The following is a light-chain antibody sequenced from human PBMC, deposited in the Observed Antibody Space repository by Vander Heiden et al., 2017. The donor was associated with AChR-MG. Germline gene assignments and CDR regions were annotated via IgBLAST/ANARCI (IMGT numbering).Light chain of an antibody. CDR1: SSDVGGYNS. CDR3: SSYTTRGTLVV. CDR2: DVS. V-gene: IGLV2-14*01. J-gene: IGLJ2*01. Sequence: QSALTQPASASGSPGQSITISCTGTSSDVGGYNSVSWYRQHPGKAPQLLIYDVSNRPSGISNRFSGSKSGNTASLTISGLQAEDEADYYCSSYTTRGTLVVFGGGTKLTVL.